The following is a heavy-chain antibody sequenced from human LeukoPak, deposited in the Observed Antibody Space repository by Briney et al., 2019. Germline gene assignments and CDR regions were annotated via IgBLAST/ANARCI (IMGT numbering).Heavy chain of an antibody. D-gene: IGHD1-26*01. CDR1: GYTFTSYY. CDR3: ARSVSGSYSFDY. V-gene: IGHV1-46*01. Sequence: GASVNVSCKTSGYTFTSYYMHWVRQAPGQGLEWMGIINPSGGSTSYAQKFQGRVTMTRDTSTSTVYMELSSLRSEDTAVYYCARSVSGSYSFDYWGQGTLVTVSS. CDR2: INPSGGST. J-gene: IGHJ4*02.